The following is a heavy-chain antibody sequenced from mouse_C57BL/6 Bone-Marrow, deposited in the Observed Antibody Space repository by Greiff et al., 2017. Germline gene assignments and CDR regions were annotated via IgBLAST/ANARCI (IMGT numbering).Heavy chain of an antibody. CDR2: IEPSDSYT. J-gene: IGHJ1*03. CDR1: GYTFTSYW. V-gene: IGHV1-69*01. D-gene: IGHD2-3*01. CDR3: ARWLLIHWYFDV. Sequence: VQLQQPGAELVLPGASVKLSCKASGYTFTSYWMHWVKQRPGQGLEWIGEIEPSDSYTNYNQKFKGKSTLTVYKSSSTAYMQLSSLTSEDSAVYYCARWLLIHWYFDVWGTGTTVSVTS.